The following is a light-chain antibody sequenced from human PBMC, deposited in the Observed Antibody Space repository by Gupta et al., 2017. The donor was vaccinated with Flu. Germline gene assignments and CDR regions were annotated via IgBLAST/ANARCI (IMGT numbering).Light chain of an antibody. CDR3: SSWDDSLSAWV. CDR2: RKD. Sequence: SNSNIGTNPVYWYQQVPGTAPKLLVYRKDQRPSGVPDRFSVSKSGTSSSLAIDGLRSEDEADYYCSSWDDSLSAWVFGGGTKLTVL. V-gene: IGLV1-47*01. J-gene: IGLJ3*02. CDR1: NSNIGTNP.